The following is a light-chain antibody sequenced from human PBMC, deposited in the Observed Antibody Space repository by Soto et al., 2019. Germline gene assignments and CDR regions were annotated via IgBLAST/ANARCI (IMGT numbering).Light chain of an antibody. Sequence: DIVMTQSPESLSVSLGERATINCKSSQTILYRSNSKNYLAWYQQKPGHPPKLLIYWASTRESGVPDRFSGSGSGTDFSLTISSLQAEDVAVYYCQQYFSTPLTFGGGTKVEIK. J-gene: IGKJ4*01. CDR3: QQYFSTPLT. V-gene: IGKV4-1*01. CDR1: QTILYRSNSKNY. CDR2: WAS.